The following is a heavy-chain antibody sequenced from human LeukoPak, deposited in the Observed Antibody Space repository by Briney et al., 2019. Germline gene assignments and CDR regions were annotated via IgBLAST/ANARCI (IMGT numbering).Heavy chain of an antibody. V-gene: IGHV4-39*07. CDR1: GGSISSSSYY. Sequence: SETLSLTCTVSGGSISSSSYYWGWIRQPPGKGLEWIGSIYYSGSTYYNPSLKSRVTISVDTSKNQFSLKLSSVTAADTAVYYCARGFTDILMVYAIRISDAFDIWGQGTMVTVSS. CDR3: ARGFTDILMVYAIRISDAFDI. CDR2: IYYSGST. D-gene: IGHD2-8*01. J-gene: IGHJ3*02.